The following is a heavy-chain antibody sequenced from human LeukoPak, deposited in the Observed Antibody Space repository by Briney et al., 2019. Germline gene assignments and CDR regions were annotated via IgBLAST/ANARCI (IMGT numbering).Heavy chain of an antibody. J-gene: IGHJ4*02. V-gene: IGHV3-23*01. CDR2: ISGGGGST. CDR1: GFTFSSYA. Sequence: GGSLRLSCAASGFTFSSYAMSWVRQPPGKGLEWVSGISGGGGSTYYADSVKGRFTISRDNSKNTLYLQMNSLRAEDTAVYYCAKVGESGGVWKYYFDYWGQGTLVTVSS. D-gene: IGHD2-15*01. CDR3: AKVGESGGVWKYYFDY.